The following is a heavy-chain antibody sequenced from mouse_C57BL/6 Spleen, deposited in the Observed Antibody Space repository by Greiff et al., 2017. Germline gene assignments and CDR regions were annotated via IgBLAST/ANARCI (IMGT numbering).Heavy chain of an antibody. CDR2: ISGGGGNT. CDR1: GFTFSSYT. Sequence: EVMLVESGGGLVKPGGSLKLSCAASGFTFSSYTMSWVRQTPEKRLEWVATISGGGGNTYYPDSVKGRFTISRDNAKNTLYLQMSSLRSEDTALYYCASVLRSYAMDYWGQGTSVTVSS. D-gene: IGHD1-1*01. V-gene: IGHV5-9*01. J-gene: IGHJ4*01. CDR3: ASVLRSYAMDY.